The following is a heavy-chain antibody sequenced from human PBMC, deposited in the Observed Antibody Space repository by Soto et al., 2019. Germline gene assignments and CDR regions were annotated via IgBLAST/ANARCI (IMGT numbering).Heavy chain of an antibody. CDR3: AKDVESGWYEAFDY. V-gene: IGHV3-23*01. D-gene: IGHD6-19*01. Sequence: GGSLRLSCTASGFAFSQYGMSWVRQAPGKGLEWVSSIRSFDYRTNYADSVKGRFTISRDNSKSTLSLQMNSLRAEDTAVYYCAKDVESGWYEAFDYWGPGTMVTVSS. CDR1: GFAFSQYG. CDR2: IRSFDYRT. J-gene: IGHJ4*02.